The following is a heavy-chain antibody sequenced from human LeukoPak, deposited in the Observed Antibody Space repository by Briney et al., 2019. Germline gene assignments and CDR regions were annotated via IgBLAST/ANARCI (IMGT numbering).Heavy chain of an antibody. CDR2: INPSGGST. D-gene: IGHD2-15*01. J-gene: IGHJ4*02. V-gene: IGHV1-46*01. Sequence: ASVKVSCKASGYTFTSYYMHWVRQAPGQGLEWMGIINPSGGSTSYAQKFQGRVTMTRDTSTSTVYMELSGLRSEDTAVYYCARTPCSGGSCYSGYFDYWGQGTLVTVSS. CDR3: ARTPCSGGSCYSGYFDY. CDR1: GYTFTSYY.